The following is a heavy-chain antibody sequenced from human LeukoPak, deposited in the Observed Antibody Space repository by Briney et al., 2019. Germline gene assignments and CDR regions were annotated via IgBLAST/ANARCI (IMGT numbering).Heavy chain of an antibody. CDR1: GGSFSGYY. J-gene: IGHJ4*02. Sequence: SETLSLTCAVYGGSFSGYYWSWIRQPPGKGLEWIGEINHSGSTNYNPSLKSRVTISVDTSKNQFSLKLSSVTAADTAVYYCASITNFYYFDYWGQGTLVTVSS. D-gene: IGHD1-14*01. V-gene: IGHV4-34*01. CDR3: ASITNFYYFDY. CDR2: INHSGST.